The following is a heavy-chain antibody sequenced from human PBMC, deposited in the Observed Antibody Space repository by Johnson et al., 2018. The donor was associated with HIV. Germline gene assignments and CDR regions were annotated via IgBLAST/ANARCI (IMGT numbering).Heavy chain of an antibody. CDR1: GFTFSSHG. CDR2: IRYDGSNK. V-gene: IGHV3-30*02. CDR3: AGGVAVAFDI. D-gene: IGHD6-19*01. Sequence: VQLVESGGGVVQPGGSLRLSCAASGFTFSSHGMHWVRQAPGKGLEWVAFIRYDGSNKYYADSVKGRFIVSRDNSKNTLYVQMNSLRAEDTAVYYCAGGVAVAFDIWGPGTMVTVSS. J-gene: IGHJ3*02.